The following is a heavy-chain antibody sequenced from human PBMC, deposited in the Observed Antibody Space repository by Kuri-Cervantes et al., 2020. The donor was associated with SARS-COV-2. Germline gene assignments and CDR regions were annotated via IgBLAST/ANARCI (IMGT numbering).Heavy chain of an antibody. J-gene: IGHJ2*01. V-gene: IGHV1-24*01. Sequence: ASVKVSCKVSGYTLTELSMHWVRQAPGKGLEWMGGFDPEDGETIYAQKFQGRVTMTEDTSTDTVYMEMSSLRSEDTAVYYCVRVGPYSYASYWYFDLWGRGTLVTVSS. CDR3: VRVGPYSYASYWYFDL. CDR1: GYTLTELS. D-gene: IGHD5-18*01. CDR2: FDPEDGET.